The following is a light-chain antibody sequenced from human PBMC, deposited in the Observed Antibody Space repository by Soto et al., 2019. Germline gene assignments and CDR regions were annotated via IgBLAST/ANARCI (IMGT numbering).Light chain of an antibody. J-gene: IGKJ5*01. Sequence: DIQITQSPSSLSASVGYRFTITCQASQDVSNYLNWYQQKLGKAPKLLIYDASNLETGVPSRFSGSGSGTYFTFTISSLQPEDFATYYCQQYSNLITFGQGTRLEIK. CDR3: QQYSNLIT. CDR2: DAS. CDR1: QDVSNY. V-gene: IGKV1-33*01.